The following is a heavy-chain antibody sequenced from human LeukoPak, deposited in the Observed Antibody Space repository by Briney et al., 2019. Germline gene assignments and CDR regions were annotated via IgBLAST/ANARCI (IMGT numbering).Heavy chain of an antibody. Sequence: SQTLSLTCAISGDSVSSSSASWNWIRQSPSRGLEWLGKTYYRSKWYNDFAVSVKSRITINPDTSKNQFSLQLNSVTPEDTAVYYCARADTSAFDYWGQGTLVTVSS. J-gene: IGHJ4*02. CDR2: TYYRSKWYN. D-gene: IGHD3-16*01. V-gene: IGHV6-1*01. CDR3: ARADTSAFDY. CDR1: GDSVSSSSAS.